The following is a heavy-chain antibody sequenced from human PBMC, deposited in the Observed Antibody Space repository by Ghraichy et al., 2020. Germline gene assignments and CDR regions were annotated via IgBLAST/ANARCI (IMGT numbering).Heavy chain of an antibody. D-gene: IGHD3-22*01. V-gene: IGHV3-23*01. Sequence: GGSPRLSCAASGFTFSTYAMNWVRQAPGKGLEWVSTISDDSTGTYYAHSVKGRFTISRDNSKNTVSLQMNSLRAEDTAVYYCAKRGDNIGYYPNDAFDVWGQGTLVTVSS. CDR1: GFTFSTYA. J-gene: IGHJ3*01. CDR2: ISDDSTGT. CDR3: AKRGDNIGYYPNDAFDV.